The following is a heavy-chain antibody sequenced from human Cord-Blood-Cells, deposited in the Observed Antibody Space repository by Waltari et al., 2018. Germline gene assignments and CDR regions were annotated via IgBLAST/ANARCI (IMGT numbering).Heavy chain of an antibody. D-gene: IGHD6-13*01. J-gene: IGHJ4*02. Sequence: QVQLVESGGGVVQPGRSLRLSCAASGFTFSSYAMHWVRQAPGKGLEWVAVISYDGSNKYYADSVKGRFTISRDNSKNTLYLPMNSLRAEDTAVYYCASTPRAAGDYWGQGTLVTVSS. CDR2: ISYDGSNK. CDR3: ASTPRAAGDY. V-gene: IGHV3-30*04. CDR1: GFTFSSYA.